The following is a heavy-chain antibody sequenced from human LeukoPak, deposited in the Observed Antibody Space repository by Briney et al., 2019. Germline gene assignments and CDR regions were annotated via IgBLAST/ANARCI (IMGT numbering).Heavy chain of an antibody. D-gene: IGHD2-15*01. CDR1: GYSFTGYH. CDR2: INPNSGGS. J-gene: IGHJ4*02. V-gene: IGHV1-2*02. CDR3: ARCQLVVAASLCDY. Sequence: ASVTVSFKAFGYSFTGYHIHWVRQAPGQGLEWMGWINPNSGGSNYAQKFQGRVTMTMDRSISTDYLDLSRLRSDDTAVYYCARCQLVVAASLCDYWGQGALVTVSS.